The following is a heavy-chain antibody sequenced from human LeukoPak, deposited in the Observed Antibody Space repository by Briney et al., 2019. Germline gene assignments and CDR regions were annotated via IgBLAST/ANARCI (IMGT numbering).Heavy chain of an antibody. V-gene: IGHV3-30*03. CDR1: GFTFSSYG. J-gene: IGHJ3*02. D-gene: IGHD3-22*01. CDR2: ISYDGSNK. CDR3: ARSSSGLSPVI. Sequence: GRSLGLSCAASGFTFSSYGMHWVRQAPGKGLEWVAVISYDGSNKYYADSVKGRFTISRDNSKNTLYLQMNSLRAEDTAVYYCARSSSGLSPVIWGQGTMVTVSS.